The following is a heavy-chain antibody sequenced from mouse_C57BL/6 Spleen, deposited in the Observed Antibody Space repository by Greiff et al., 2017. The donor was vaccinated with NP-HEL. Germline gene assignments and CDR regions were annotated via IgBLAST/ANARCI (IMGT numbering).Heavy chain of an antibody. CDR3: ARSDGNPAWFAY. D-gene: IGHD2-1*01. CDR2: IHPNSGST. Sequence: QVQLQQPGAELVKPGASVKLFCKASGYTFTSYWMHWVKQRPGQGLEWIGMIHPNSGSTNYNEKFKSKATLTVDKSSSTAYMQLSSLTSEDSAVYYCARSDGNPAWFAYWGQGTLVTVSA. J-gene: IGHJ3*01. V-gene: IGHV1-64*01. CDR1: GYTFTSYW.